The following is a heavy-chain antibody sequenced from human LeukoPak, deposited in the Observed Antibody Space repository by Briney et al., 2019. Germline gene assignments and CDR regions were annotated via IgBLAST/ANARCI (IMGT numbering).Heavy chain of an antibody. V-gene: IGHV3-30-3*01. Sequence: GGSLRLSCAASGFTSSSYAMHWVRQAPGKGLEWVAVISYDGSNKYYADSVKGRFTISRDNSKNTLYLQMNSLRAEDTAVYYCARAPLRVFGVELNYYYYYGMDVWGQGTTVTVSS. CDR2: ISYDGSNK. J-gene: IGHJ6*02. D-gene: IGHD3-3*01. CDR1: GFTSSSYA. CDR3: ARAPLRVFGVELNYYYYYGMDV.